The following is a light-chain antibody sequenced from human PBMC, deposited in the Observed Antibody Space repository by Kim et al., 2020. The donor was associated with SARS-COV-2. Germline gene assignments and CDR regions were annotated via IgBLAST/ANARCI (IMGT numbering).Light chain of an antibody. V-gene: IGLV2-8*01. CDR3: SSYAGRKEV. J-gene: IGLJ3*02. CDR2: EVN. Sequence: QSALTQPPSASGSPGQSVTISCTGTNSDIGGYNFVSWYQQHPGTAPKLLSYEVNNRPSGVPDRFSGSKSGNTASLSVSGLQVEDEADYYGSSYAGRKEVFGGGTQLTVL. CDR1: NSDIGGYNF.